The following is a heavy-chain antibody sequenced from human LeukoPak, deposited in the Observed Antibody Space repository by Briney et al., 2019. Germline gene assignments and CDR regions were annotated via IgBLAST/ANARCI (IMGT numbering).Heavy chain of an antibody. CDR1: RYTLTTFY. D-gene: IGHD2-8*01. V-gene: IGHV1-46*01. Sequence: ASVKVSCKASRYTLTTFYMHWVRQAPGRGLEWMGIVIPSDGRTTFSQHFQGRVTITRDTSTSTVYMELSSLTSEDTAVYYCARARYAGNQIDYWGQGTLVTVSS. CDR2: VIPSDGRT. CDR3: ARARYAGNQIDY. J-gene: IGHJ4*02.